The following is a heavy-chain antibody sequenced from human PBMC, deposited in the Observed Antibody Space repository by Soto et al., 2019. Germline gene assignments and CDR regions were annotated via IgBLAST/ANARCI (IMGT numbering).Heavy chain of an antibody. D-gene: IGHD3-22*01. CDR1: GGSISSSNW. V-gene: IGHV4-4*02. J-gene: IGHJ6*02. CDR3: ARSPDSSGYYPRWYYYGMDV. CDR2: IYHSGST. Sequence: SETLSLTCAVSGGSISSSNWWSWVRQPPGKGLEWIGEIYHSGSTNYNPSLKSRVTISVDKSKNQFSLKLSSVTAADTAVYYCARSPDSSGYYPRWYYYGMDVWGQGTTVPVSS.